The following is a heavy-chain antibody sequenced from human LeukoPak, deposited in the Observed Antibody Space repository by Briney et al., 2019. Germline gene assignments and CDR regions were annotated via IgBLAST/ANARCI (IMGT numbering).Heavy chain of an antibody. Sequence: PGGSLRLSCAASGFSFSSWSMSWVRQAPGKGLEWVSYISSISSTISYADSVKGRFTISGDNAKNSLYLQMNSLRDEDTAVYYCARDGRPLDYWGQGTLVTVSS. CDR1: GFSFSSWS. J-gene: IGHJ4*02. CDR2: ISSISSTI. CDR3: ARDGRPLDY. V-gene: IGHV3-48*02.